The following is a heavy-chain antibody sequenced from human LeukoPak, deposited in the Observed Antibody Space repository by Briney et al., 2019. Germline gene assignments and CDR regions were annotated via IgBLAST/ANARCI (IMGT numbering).Heavy chain of an antibody. J-gene: IGHJ3*02. V-gene: IGHV4-38-2*02. CDR1: GYSISSGYY. CDR2: IYHSGST. D-gene: IGHD2-21*01. Sequence: SETLSLTCTVSGYSISSGYYWGWIRQPPGKGLEWIGSIYHSGSTYYNPSLKSRVTISVDTSKNQFSLKLSSVTAADTAVYYCARLYLGTNNAFDIWGQGTMVTVSS. CDR3: ARLYLGTNNAFDI.